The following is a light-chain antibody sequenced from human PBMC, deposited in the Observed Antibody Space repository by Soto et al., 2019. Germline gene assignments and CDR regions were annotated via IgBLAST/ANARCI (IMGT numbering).Light chain of an antibody. Sequence: DIHLTQSPSFLSASVGDRVTITCRASQGISSFLAWYQQKPGKAPNLLMYAASTLQSGVPSRFSGGESGTEDNLTISSLQREDSATYYCQQLYIFPLTFGQGTRLEIK. CDR3: QQLYIFPLT. J-gene: IGKJ5*01. V-gene: IGKV1-9*01. CDR2: AAS. CDR1: QGISSF.